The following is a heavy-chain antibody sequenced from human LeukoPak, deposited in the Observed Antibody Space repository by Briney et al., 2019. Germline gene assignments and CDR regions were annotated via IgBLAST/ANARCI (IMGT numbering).Heavy chain of an antibody. CDR3: ARMPSGSTFYYYYYYMDV. CDR1: GYTFTSYG. V-gene: IGHV1-18*01. CDR2: ISAYNGNT. J-gene: IGHJ6*03. D-gene: IGHD1-26*01. Sequence: GASVKVSCKASGYTFTSYGISWVRQAPGQGLEWMGWISAYNGNTNYAQKLQGRVTMTTDTSTSTAYMELRSLRSDDTAAYYCARMPSGSTFYYYYYYMDVWGKGTTVTVSS.